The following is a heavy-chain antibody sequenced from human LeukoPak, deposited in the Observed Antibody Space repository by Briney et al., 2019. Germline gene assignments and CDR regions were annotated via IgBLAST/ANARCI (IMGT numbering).Heavy chain of an antibody. CDR1: GFTFSSSW. J-gene: IGHJ5*02. Sequence: GGSLRLSCAASGFTFSSSWMHWVRQAPGKGLVWVSCINGDGSSTTYADSVKGRFTVSRDNAKNTVYLQMNSLRAEDTAVYYCAREYRFDRINWFDPWGQGTLVTVSS. V-gene: IGHV3-74*01. CDR3: AREYRFDRINWFDP. D-gene: IGHD1-14*01. CDR2: INGDGSST.